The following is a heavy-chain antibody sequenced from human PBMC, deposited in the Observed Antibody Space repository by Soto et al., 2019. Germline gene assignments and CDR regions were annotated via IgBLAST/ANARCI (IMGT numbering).Heavy chain of an antibody. CDR2: INAGNGNT. V-gene: IGHV1-3*05. CDR1: GYTFTSYA. CDR3: ARSIVVVTALDY. J-gene: IGHJ4*02. Sequence: QVQLVQSGAEEKKPGASVKVSCKASGYTFTSYAMHWVRQAPGQRLEWMGWINAGNGNTKYSQKFQGRVTITRETSANTAYMELSSRSSEDTAVYYCARSIVVVTALDYWGQGTLVTVSS. D-gene: IGHD2-21*02.